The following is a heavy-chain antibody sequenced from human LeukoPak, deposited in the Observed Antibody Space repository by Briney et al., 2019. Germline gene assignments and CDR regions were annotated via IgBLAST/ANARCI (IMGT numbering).Heavy chain of an antibody. CDR3: ARDYSYGTLDY. CDR1: GFTFSSHG. Sequence: GGSLRLSCVASGFTFSSHGFHWVRQAPGKGLEWVAVIWYDGSKTYYADSVKGRFTISRDDPKNTLYLQMNSLRAEDTAVYFCARDYSYGTLDYWGQGTLVTVSS. D-gene: IGHD3-16*02. CDR2: IWYDGSKT. J-gene: IGHJ4*02. V-gene: IGHV3-33*01.